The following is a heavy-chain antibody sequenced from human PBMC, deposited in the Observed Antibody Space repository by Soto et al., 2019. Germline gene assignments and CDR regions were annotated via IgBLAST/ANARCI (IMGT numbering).Heavy chain of an antibody. CDR3: ARILAVAGPSYYYGMDV. CDR2: ISAYNGNT. Sequence: QVQLVQSGAEVKKPGASVKVSCKASGYTFTSYGISWVRQAPGQGLEWMGWISAYNGNTNYAQKLQGRVTMTTDTSTSTAYMELRSLRSDDTAVYYCARILAVAGPSYYYGMDVWGQGTTVTVSS. D-gene: IGHD6-19*01. CDR1: GYTFTSYG. J-gene: IGHJ6*02. V-gene: IGHV1-18*01.